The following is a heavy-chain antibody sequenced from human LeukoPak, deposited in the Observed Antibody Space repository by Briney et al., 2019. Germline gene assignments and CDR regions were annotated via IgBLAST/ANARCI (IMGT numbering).Heavy chain of an antibody. V-gene: IGHV3-21*04. D-gene: IGHD3-9*01. J-gene: IGHJ5*02. CDR2: ISSSSKYI. CDR1: GFPFSIYS. Sequence: GGSLRLSCAASGFPFSIYSMNWVRQAPGKGLEWVSSISSSSKYIYQADSLKGRFTISRDNAKNSLYLQMNSLRAEDTAVYYCAKDVKYYDILTGYYNHNWFDPWGQGTLVTVSS. CDR3: AKDVKYYDILTGYYNHNWFDP.